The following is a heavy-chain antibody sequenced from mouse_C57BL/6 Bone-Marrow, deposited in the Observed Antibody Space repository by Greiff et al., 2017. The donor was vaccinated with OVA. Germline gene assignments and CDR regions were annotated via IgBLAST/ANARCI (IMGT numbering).Heavy chain of an antibody. J-gene: IGHJ4*01. D-gene: IGHD2-5*01. Sequence: QVQLQQSGAELVRPGASVTLSCKASGYTFTDYEMHWVKQTPVPGLAWIGALAPETGGTAYNPKFKGKAILTADKSSSTAYMELRSLTSEDSAVYYCTRGYSNYYAMDYWGQGTSVTVSS. V-gene: IGHV1-15*01. CDR2: LAPETGGT. CDR3: TRGYSNYYAMDY. CDR1: GYTFTDYE.